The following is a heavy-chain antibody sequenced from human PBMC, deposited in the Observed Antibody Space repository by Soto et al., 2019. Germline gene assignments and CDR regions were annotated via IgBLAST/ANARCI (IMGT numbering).Heavy chain of an antibody. CDR2: ISSSSSYT. D-gene: IGHD4-17*01. J-gene: IGHJ3*02. CDR1: GFTFSDYY. CDR3: ARDPYGDYETDAFDI. V-gene: IGHV3-11*06. Sequence: PGGSLRLSCAASGFTFSDYYMSWIRQAPGKGLEWVSYISSSSSYTNYADSVKGRFTISRDNAKNSLYLQMNSLRAEDMAVYYCARDPYGDYETDAFDIWGQGTMVTVSS.